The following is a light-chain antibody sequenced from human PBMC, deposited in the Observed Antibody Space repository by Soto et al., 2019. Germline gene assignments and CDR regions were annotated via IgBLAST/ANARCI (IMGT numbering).Light chain of an antibody. CDR3: GTWDSSLSVVV. CDR2: YNS. CDR1: YSNIGSNF. Sequence: QSVLTQSSSVSAAAGQKVSISCSGSYSNIGSNFVSWYQHLPGSAPKLVIYYNSQRPSGITDRFSGSKSGSSATLGITGLQTGDEADYYCGTWDSSLSVVVFGGGTKLTVL. V-gene: IGLV1-51*01. J-gene: IGLJ2*01.